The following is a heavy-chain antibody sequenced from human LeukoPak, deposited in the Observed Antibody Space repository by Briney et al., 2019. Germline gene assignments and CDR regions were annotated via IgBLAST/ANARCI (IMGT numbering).Heavy chain of an antibody. CDR2: IYSSGSN. J-gene: IGHJ4*02. D-gene: IGHD5-12*01. CDR3: AREPTSGREPTSGRPLDY. V-gene: IGHV4-4*07. CDR1: GGSISGYF. Sequence: SETLSLTCTVSGGSISGYFWTWIRQPAGKGLEWIGRIYSSGSNNYNPSLKSRVTVSLDTSKNHFSLNLTSVTAADTAVYYCAREPTSGREPTSGRPLDYWGQGTLVTVSS.